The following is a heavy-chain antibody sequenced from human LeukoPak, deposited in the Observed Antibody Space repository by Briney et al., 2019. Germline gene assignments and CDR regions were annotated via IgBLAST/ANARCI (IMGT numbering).Heavy chain of an antibody. D-gene: IGHD6-19*01. CDR1: GFTFNSYA. CDR3: AKGVYSSGWSPSDY. CDR2: ISGSGGST. Sequence: PGGSLRLSCAAPGFTFNSYAMSWVRQAPGKGLEWVSAISGSGGSTYYADSVKGRFTISRDNSKNTLYLQMNSLRAEDTAVYYCAKGVYSSGWSPSDYWGQGTLVTVSS. V-gene: IGHV3-23*01. J-gene: IGHJ4*02.